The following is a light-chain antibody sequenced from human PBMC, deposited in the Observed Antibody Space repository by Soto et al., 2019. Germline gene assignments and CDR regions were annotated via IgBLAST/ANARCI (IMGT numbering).Light chain of an antibody. CDR2: GNN. Sequence: QSVLTQPPSVSGAPGQKVTISCTRSSSNIGAAYDVHWYQHLPGTAPKLLIYGNNNRPSGVPDRFSGSKSGTSVSLAITGLQAEDEADYYCQSYDSSLSGWVFGGGTKVTVL. J-gene: IGLJ3*02. V-gene: IGLV1-40*01. CDR3: QSYDSSLSGWV. CDR1: SSNIGAAYD.